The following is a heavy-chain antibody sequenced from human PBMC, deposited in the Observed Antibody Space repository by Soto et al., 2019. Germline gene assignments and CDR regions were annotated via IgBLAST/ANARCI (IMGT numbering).Heavy chain of an antibody. CDR3: AKDPYSSGWYVY. D-gene: IGHD6-19*01. CDR2: ISGSGGST. CDR1: GFTFSSYA. J-gene: IGHJ4*02. V-gene: IGHV3-23*01. Sequence: GGALRLFCAASGFTFSSYAMSWVRQAPGKGLEWVSAISGSGGSTYYADSVKGRFTISRDNSKNTLYLQMNSLRAEDTAVYYCAKDPYSSGWYVYRGQGPLVTVSS.